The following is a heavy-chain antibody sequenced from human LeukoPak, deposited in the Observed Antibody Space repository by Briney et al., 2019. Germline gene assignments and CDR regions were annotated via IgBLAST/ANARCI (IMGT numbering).Heavy chain of an antibody. CDR1: GFAFSSYA. CDR3: AKDARSYSIILPTDY. CDR2: ISGSGGST. J-gene: IGHJ4*02. V-gene: IGHV3-23*01. Sequence: GGSLRLSCAASGFAFSSYAMSWVRQAPGKGLEWVSAISGSGGSTYYADSVKGRFTISRDNSKNTLCLQMNSLRAEDTAVYYCAKDARSYSIILPTDYWGRGTLVTVSS. D-gene: IGHD1-26*01.